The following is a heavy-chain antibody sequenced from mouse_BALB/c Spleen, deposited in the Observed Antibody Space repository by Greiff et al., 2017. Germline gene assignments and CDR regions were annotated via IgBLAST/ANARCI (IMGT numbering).Heavy chain of an antibody. CDR2: ISYDGSN. D-gene: IGHD2-10*02. J-gene: IGHJ3*01. CDR1: GYSITSGYY. V-gene: IGHV3-6*02. CDR3: AREGYGNYLFAY. Sequence: DVQLQESGPGLVKPSQSLSLTCSVTGYSITSGYYWNWIRQFPGNKLEWMGYISYDGSNNYNPSLKNRISITRDTSKNQFFLKLNSVTTEDTATYYCAREGYGNYLFAYWGQGTLVTVSA.